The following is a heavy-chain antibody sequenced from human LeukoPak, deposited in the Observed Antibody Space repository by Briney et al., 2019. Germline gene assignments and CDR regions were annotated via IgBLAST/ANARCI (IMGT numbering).Heavy chain of an antibody. D-gene: IGHD4-17*01. J-gene: IGHJ4*02. V-gene: IGHV3-11*06. CDR3: ATAPYYGDYVRGGGFDY. CDR1: GFTFSEKY. CDR2: ISAGGSST. Sequence: GGSLRLSCEASGFTFSEKYMNWIRQAPGKGLEWLSSISAGGSSTRYADSVKGRFTISRDNAKNSLYLQMNSLRAEDTAVYYCATAPYYGDYVRGGGFDYWGQGTLVTVSS.